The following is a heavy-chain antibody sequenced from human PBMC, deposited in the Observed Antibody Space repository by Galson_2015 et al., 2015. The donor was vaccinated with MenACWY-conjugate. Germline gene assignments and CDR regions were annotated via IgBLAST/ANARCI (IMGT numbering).Heavy chain of an antibody. Sequence: SLRLSCAASGFTFSDSAIHWVRQAPGKGLEWVAVISYDGSNEYYADSVKGRFTISRDDSNNTLYLQMNSLRPEDTGVYFCAKDRPPRGLTRFYYGMDVWGLGTTVTVSS. J-gene: IGHJ6*02. CDR1: GFTFSDSA. D-gene: IGHD3/OR15-3a*01. CDR2: ISYDGSNE. V-gene: IGHV3-30*04. CDR3: AKDRPPRGLTRFYYGMDV.